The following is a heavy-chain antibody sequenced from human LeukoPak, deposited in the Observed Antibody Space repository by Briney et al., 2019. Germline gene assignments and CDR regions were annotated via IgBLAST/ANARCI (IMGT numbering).Heavy chain of an antibody. CDR2: IHSSGST. CDR3: ARDKGTSSWLENFDY. D-gene: IGHD6-13*01. J-gene: IGHJ4*02. Sequence: PSETLSLSCTFSGGSINSYSWSWLRQPAGKRLEWIGRIHSSGSTNYNASLIGRVTMSIDTSKNQFSVRLSSVTAADTAVYYCARDKGTSSWLENFDYWGQGSLVTVSS. CDR1: GGSINSYS. V-gene: IGHV4-4*07.